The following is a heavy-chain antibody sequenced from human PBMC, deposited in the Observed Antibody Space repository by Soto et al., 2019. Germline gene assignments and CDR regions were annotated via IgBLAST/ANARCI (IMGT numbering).Heavy chain of an antibody. Sequence: QVQLQESGPGLVKPSETLSLTCTVSGGSISSYYWSWIRQPPGKGLEWIGYIYYSGSTNYNPSLKGRVTISVDTSKNQFSLQLSSVTAADTAVYYCARHSGVVVAPTPFDYWGQGTPVTVSS. CDR3: ARHSGVVVAPTPFDY. CDR2: IYYSGST. J-gene: IGHJ4*02. V-gene: IGHV4-59*08. CDR1: GGSISSYY. D-gene: IGHD2-15*01.